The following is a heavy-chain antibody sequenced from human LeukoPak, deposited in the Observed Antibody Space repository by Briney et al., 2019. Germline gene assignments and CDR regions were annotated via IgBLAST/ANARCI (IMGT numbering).Heavy chain of an antibody. CDR3: HTDWGRVTRFDY. V-gene: IGHV3-15*01. Sequence: GGSLRLSCAASGFTFWSAWMSWVRQAPGKGLEWVGRIKSRDDAGPPDYTAPVNGRFTISRDDSENTVYLQMNSLKTEDTGIYSCHTDWGRVTRFDYWGQGTLVTVSP. J-gene: IGHJ4*02. CDR2: IKSRDDAGPP. D-gene: IGHD3-16*01. CDR1: GFTFWSAW.